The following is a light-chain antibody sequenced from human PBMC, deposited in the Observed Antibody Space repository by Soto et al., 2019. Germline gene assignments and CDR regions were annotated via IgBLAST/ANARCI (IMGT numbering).Light chain of an antibody. Sequence: EIVLTQSPATRSLSPVERATLSFRASQSVSSYLAWYQQKPGQAPRLLMYEASTRATGIPDRFIGSGSGTDFALTISRVEPEDFAMYFCQQYGSSPGTFGQGTKVDIK. J-gene: IGKJ1*01. CDR3: QQYGSSPGT. CDR1: QSVSSY. CDR2: EAS. V-gene: IGKV3-20*01.